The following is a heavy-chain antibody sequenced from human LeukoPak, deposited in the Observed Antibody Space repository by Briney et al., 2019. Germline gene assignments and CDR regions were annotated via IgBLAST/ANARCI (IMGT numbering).Heavy chain of an antibody. CDR3: ASPTPQRVTIFGVVDPRVRPHWYFDL. V-gene: IGHV4-59*08. J-gene: IGHJ2*01. CDR1: GGSISSYY. CDR2: INYSGST. D-gene: IGHD3-3*01. Sequence: SSETLSLTCTVSGGSISSYYWSWIRQPPGKGLEWIGYINYSGSTNYNPSLKSRVTISVDTSRNQFSLKLSSVTAADTAVYYCASPTPQRVTIFGVVDPRVRPHWYFDLWGRGTLVTVSS.